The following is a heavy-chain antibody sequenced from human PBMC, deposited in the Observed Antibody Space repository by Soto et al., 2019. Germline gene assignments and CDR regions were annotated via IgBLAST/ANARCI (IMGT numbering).Heavy chain of an antibody. CDR3: SRNSDYAFVQAVDFDY. CDR1: GFTFSSYS. V-gene: IGHV3-21*03. Sequence: GGSLRLSCAASGFTFSSYSMNWVRQAPGKGLEWVSSISSSSGYTYYADSVKGRFTISRDNAKNSLYLQMNSLRAEDTAVYYCSRNSDYAFVQAVDFDYWGQGTPVTVSS. CDR2: ISSSSGYT. J-gene: IGHJ4*02. D-gene: IGHD4-4*01.